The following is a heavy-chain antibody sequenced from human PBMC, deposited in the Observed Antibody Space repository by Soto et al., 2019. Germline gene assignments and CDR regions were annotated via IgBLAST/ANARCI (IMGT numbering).Heavy chain of an antibody. V-gene: IGHV3-66*02. Sequence: PGGSLRLSCAASGFTVSSNYMSWVRQAPGKGLEWVSVIYSGGSTYYADSVKGRFTISRDNSRRMVYLQMDNLRLEDTAVYYCAKPRPSLECPPFDPWGQGTLVTVSS. CDR3: AKPRPSLECPPFDP. D-gene: IGHD3-3*01. CDR2: IYSGGST. CDR1: GFTVSSNY. J-gene: IGHJ5*02.